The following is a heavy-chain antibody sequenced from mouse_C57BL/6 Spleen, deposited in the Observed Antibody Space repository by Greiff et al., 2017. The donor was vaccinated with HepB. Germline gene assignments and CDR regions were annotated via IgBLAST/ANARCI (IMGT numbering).Heavy chain of an antibody. J-gene: IGHJ2*01. D-gene: IGHD2-2*01. CDR3: ARWSDYGYDGADY. CDR2: INPYNGGT. V-gene: IGHV1-19*01. CDR1: GYTFTDYY. Sequence: VQLQQSGPVLVKPGASVKMSCKASGYTFTDYYMNWVKQSHGKSLEWIGVINPYNGGTSYNQKFKGKATLTVDKSSSTAYMELNSLTSEDSAVYYCARWSDYGYDGADYWGQGTTLTVSS.